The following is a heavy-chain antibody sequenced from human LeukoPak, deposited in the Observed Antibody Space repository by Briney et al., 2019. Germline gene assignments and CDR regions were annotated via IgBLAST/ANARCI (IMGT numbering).Heavy chain of an antibody. V-gene: IGHV3-74*01. CDR3: ARARYGGNYYFDY. Sequence: GGSLRLSCAASGFTFSSYWMHWVRQAPGKGLVWVSRINSDGSSTGYADSVKGRFTISRDNAKNTLYLQMNSLRAEDTAVYYCARARYGGNYYFDYWGQGTLVTVSS. J-gene: IGHJ4*02. CDR2: INSDGSST. D-gene: IGHD4-23*01. CDR1: GFTFSSYW.